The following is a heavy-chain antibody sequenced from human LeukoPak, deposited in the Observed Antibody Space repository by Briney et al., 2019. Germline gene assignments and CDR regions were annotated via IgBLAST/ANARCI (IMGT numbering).Heavy chain of an antibody. J-gene: IGHJ6*04. CDR3: ARDILHCDILTGSGGMGYMDV. Sequence: PSETLSLTCAVSGYSISSGYYWGWIRQPPGKGLEWIGSIYHSGSTYYNPSLKSRVTISVDTSKNQFSLKLSSVTAADTAVYYCARDILHCDILTGSGGMGYMDVWGKGTTVTVSS. D-gene: IGHD3-9*01. V-gene: IGHV4-38-2*02. CDR1: GYSISSGYY. CDR2: IYHSGST.